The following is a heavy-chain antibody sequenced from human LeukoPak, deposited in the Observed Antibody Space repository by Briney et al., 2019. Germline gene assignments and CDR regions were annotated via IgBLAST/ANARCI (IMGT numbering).Heavy chain of an antibody. CDR3: ARAIRRGELERY. D-gene: IGHD3-10*01. Sequence: ASVKVSCKASGYTFTSYDINWVRQATGQRLEWMGWMNPNSGDTGYAQTFQGRVTMTRDTSVGTAYMELSSLRSEDTAVYYCARAIRRGELERYWGQGTLVTVSS. V-gene: IGHV1-8*01. CDR1: GYTFTSYD. CDR2: MNPNSGDT. J-gene: IGHJ4*02.